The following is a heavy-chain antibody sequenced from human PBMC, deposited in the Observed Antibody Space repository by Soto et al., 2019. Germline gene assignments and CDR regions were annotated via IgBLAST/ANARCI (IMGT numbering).Heavy chain of an antibody. J-gene: IGHJ1*01. CDR1: GVTFSGDW. D-gene: IGHD3-22*01. Sequence: GGSLRLSCASSGVTFSGDWLHWVRQAPGKGLVWVSRINTDGSATSYADSVKGRFTISRDNSKNTLYLQMNSLRAEDTAVYYCARDRVESGYPEYFQHWGQGTLVTVSS. CDR3: ARDRVESGYPEYFQH. CDR2: INTDGSAT. V-gene: IGHV3-74*01.